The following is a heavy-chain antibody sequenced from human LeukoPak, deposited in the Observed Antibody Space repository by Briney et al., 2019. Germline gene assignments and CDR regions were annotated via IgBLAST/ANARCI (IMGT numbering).Heavy chain of an antibody. CDR3: ARHGGGSDWYLYH. V-gene: IGHV4-59*08. CDR1: GGSIISYY. J-gene: IGHJ4*02. D-gene: IGHD2-21*02. Sequence: PSETLSLTRSVSGGSIISYYWNWIRQPPGKGLEWCGYVYHSGTTNNNPSLKGRVTISVDSSKSQSSLKLSSVTAADAAVYYCARHGGGSDWYLYHWGQGTLVTVSS. CDR2: VYHSGTT.